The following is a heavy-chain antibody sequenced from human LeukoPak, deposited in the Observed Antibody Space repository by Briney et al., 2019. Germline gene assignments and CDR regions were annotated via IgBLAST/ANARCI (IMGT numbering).Heavy chain of an antibody. CDR1: GFTFSSYY. V-gene: IGHV3-48*01. D-gene: IGHD1-26*01. J-gene: IGHJ4*02. CDR2: ISSSSSTI. CDR3: AKQRRIVGAGYFDS. Sequence: PGGSLRLSCAASGFTFSSYYMTWVRQAPGKGLEWVSYISSSSSTIYYADSDRGRFTISRDNSKNTLYLQLSGLRAEDTAIYYCAKQRRIVGAGYFDSWGQGTLVTVSS.